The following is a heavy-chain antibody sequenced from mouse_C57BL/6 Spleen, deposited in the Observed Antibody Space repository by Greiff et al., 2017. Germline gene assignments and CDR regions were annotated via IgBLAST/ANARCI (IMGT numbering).Heavy chain of an antibody. V-gene: IGHV1-63*01. CDR3: ARWDGSSYPDY. D-gene: IGHD1-1*01. J-gene: IGHJ2*01. CDR2: IYPGGGYT. CDR1: GYTFTNYW. Sequence: VQRVESGAELVRPGTSVKMSCKASGYTFTNYWIGWAKQRPGHGLEWIGDIYPGGGYTNYNEKFKGKATLTADKSSSTAYMQLSSLTSEDSAIYYCARWDGSSYPDYWGQGTTLTVSS.